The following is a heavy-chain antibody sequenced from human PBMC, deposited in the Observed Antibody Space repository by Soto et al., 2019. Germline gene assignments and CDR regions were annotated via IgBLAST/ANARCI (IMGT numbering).Heavy chain of an antibody. Sequence: EVQLVESGGGLVQPGRSLRLSCAASGFTFDDYAMHWVRQAPGKGQEWVSGISWNSGRIGYADSVKGRFTISRDNAKNSLYLQMNSLRAEDTALYYCAKWDDYGDRKEAFDIWGQGTMVTVSS. V-gene: IGHV3-9*01. D-gene: IGHD4-17*01. CDR1: GFTFDDYA. J-gene: IGHJ3*02. CDR2: ISWNSGRI. CDR3: AKWDDYGDRKEAFDI.